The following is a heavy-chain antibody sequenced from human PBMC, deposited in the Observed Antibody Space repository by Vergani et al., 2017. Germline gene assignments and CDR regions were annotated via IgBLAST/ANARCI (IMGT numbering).Heavy chain of an antibody. V-gene: IGHV3-23*01. CDR1: GFTFIMHA. CDR3: VKEKIDLGSYFFDS. CDR2: IRSDESRR. Sequence: EVQLLESGGDLVQPGGSLRLSCAASGFTFIMHAMSWVRQAPGKGLEWVASIRSDESRRYYGDSMEGPFTISRDNSKNTVFLQMHSLRAEDTAIYYCVKEKIDLGSYFFDSWGHGILVTVSS. J-gene: IGHJ4*01. D-gene: IGHD2/OR15-2a*01.